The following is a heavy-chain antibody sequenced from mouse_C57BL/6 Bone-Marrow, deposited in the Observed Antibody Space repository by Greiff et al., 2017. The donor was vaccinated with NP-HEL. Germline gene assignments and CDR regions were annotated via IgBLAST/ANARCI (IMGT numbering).Heavy chain of an antibody. D-gene: IGHD1-1*01. V-gene: IGHV1-64*01. CDR2: IHPNSGST. J-gene: IGHJ2*01. CDR1: GYTFTSYW. CDR3: ARGGVLRRYFDY. Sequence: QVQLQQPGAELVKPGASVKLSCKASGYTFTSYWMHWVKQRPGQGLEWIGMIHPNSGSTNYNEKFKSKATLTVDKSSSTAYMQLSSLTSEDSAVYDCARGGVLRRYFDYWGQGTTLTVSS.